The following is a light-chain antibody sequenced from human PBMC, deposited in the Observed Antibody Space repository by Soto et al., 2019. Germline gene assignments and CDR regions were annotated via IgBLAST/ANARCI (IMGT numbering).Light chain of an antibody. J-gene: IGKJ1*01. CDR2: GAS. V-gene: IGKV3-20*01. CDR3: QQYGSSPPT. Sequence: EIVLTQSPGTLSLSPGERATLSCRASQSVSSSYLAWYQQTAGQAPRLLIYGASSRATGIPDRFSGSGSGTDFTLTISRLEPEDFAVYYCQQYGSSPPTFGQGTNVEIK. CDR1: QSVSSSY.